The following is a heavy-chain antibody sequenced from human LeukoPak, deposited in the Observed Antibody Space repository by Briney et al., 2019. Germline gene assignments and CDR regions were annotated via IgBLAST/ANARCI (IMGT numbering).Heavy chain of an antibody. Sequence: GESLRLSCAASGFTFSDYSMNWIRQAPGKGLEWVSYIDGSGDTIYYADSVKGRFTISRDNAKNSLDLQMNSLRDEDTAVYYCSRRFDCWGQGTLVTVSS. CDR3: SRRFDC. CDR1: GFTFSDYS. V-gene: IGHV3-48*02. J-gene: IGHJ4*02. CDR2: IDGSGDTI.